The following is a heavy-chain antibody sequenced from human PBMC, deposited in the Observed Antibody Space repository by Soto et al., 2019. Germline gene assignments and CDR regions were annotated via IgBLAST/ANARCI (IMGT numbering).Heavy chain of an antibody. J-gene: IGHJ4*02. CDR2: INPSGGST. D-gene: IGHD3-3*01. V-gene: IGHV1-46*01. Sequence: ASVKVSCKASGYTFTSYYMHWVRQAPGQGLEWMGIINPSGGSTSYAQKFQGRVTMTRDTSTSTVYMELSSLRSEDTAVYYCARDPYYDFWSGYYKEVGAGFDYWGEVTLVTVSS. CDR1: GYTFTSYY. CDR3: ARDPYYDFWSGYYKEVGAGFDY.